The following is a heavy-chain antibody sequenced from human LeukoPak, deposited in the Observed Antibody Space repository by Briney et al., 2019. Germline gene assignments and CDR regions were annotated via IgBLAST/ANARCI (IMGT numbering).Heavy chain of an antibody. CDR3: ARDRILEWLLYYYYYMDV. J-gene: IGHJ6*03. CDR2: IKQDGSEK. Sequence: GGSLRLSCAASGFTFSSYWMSWVRQAPGKGLEWVANIKQDGSEKYYVDSVKGRFTISRDNAKNSLYLQMNSLGAEDTAVYYCARDRILEWLLYYYYYMDVWGKGTTVTVSS. CDR1: GFTFSSYW. D-gene: IGHD3-3*01. V-gene: IGHV3-7*01.